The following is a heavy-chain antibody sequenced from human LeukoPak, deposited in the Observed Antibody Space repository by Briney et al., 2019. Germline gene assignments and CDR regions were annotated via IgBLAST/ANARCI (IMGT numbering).Heavy chain of an antibody. CDR3: ARMGGYSGYATH. J-gene: IGHJ4*02. D-gene: IGHD5-12*01. CDR2: IYSTGSA. CDR1: GGSLSSYY. Sequence: SKTLSLTCTVSGGSLSSYYWSWIRQPPGKGLEWIGYIYSTGSANYNPSLKSRVTLSVDTAKNQFSLKLNSVTAADTAVYYCARMGGYSGYATHWGQGTLVTVSS. V-gene: IGHV4-59*08.